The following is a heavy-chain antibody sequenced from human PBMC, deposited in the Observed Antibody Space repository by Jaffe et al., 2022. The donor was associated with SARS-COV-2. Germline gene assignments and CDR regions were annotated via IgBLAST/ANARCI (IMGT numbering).Heavy chain of an antibody. Sequence: EVQLVESGGGLVKPGGCLRLSCAASGFTFSNAWMTWVRQAPGKGLEWVGRIRTQTDGGTTDYSAPVRGRFTISRDDSKNTLYLQMNSLKTEDTAVYYCTATLGYWGQGTLVTVSS. V-gene: IGHV3-15*01. D-gene: IGHD1-26*01. CDR2: IRTQTDGGTT. J-gene: IGHJ4*02. CDR3: TATLGY. CDR1: GFTFSNAW.